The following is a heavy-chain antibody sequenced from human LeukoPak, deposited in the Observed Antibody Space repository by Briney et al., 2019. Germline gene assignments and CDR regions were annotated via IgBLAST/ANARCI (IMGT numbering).Heavy chain of an antibody. CDR3: ARENWNYLIDY. CDR1: GGSFSGYY. D-gene: IGHD1-7*01. CDR2: INHSRST. Sequence: SETPSLTCAVYGGSFSGYYWSWIRQPPGKGLEWIGEINHSRSTNYNPSLKSRVTISVDTSKNQFSLKLSSVTAADTAVYYCARENWNYLIDYWGQGTLVTVSS. J-gene: IGHJ4*02. V-gene: IGHV4-34*01.